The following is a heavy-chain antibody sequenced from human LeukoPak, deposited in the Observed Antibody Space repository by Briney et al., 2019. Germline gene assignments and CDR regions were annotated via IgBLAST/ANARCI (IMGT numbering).Heavy chain of an antibody. CDR1: GGSFSGYY. CDR2: INHSGST. Sequence: SETLSLTCAVYGGSFSGYYWSWIRQPPGKGLEWIGEINHSGSTNYNPSLKSRVTISVDTSKNQFSLKLSSVTAADTAVYYCARGDSSGWYPTHFDIWGQGTMVTVSS. J-gene: IGHJ3*02. V-gene: IGHV4-34*01. D-gene: IGHD6-19*01. CDR3: ARGDSSGWYPTHFDI.